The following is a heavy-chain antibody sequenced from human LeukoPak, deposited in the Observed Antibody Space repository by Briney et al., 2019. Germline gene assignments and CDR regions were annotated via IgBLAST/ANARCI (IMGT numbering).Heavy chain of an antibody. D-gene: IGHD6-19*01. CDR3: ARDPSEYSSGWSPRDY. J-gene: IGHJ4*02. V-gene: IGHV1-2*02. Sequence: ASVKVSFKASGYTFTGYYMHWVRQAPGQGLEWMGWINPNSGGTNYAQKFQGRVTMTRDTSISTAYMELSRLRSDDTAVYYCARDPSEYSSGWSPRDYWGQGTLVTVSS. CDR1: GYTFTGYY. CDR2: INPNSGGT.